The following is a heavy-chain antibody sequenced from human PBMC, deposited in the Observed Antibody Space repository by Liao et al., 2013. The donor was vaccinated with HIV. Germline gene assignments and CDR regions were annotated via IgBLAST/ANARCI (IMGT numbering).Heavy chain of an antibody. J-gene: IGHJ6*03. Sequence: QVQLVQWGAGLVKPSETLSLTCAVYGGSFSSYYWSWIRQPAGKGLEWIGRIYTSGSTNYNPSLKSRVTMSVDTSKNQFSLKLSSVTAADTAVYYCARGIRIAAAVTPYYYYMDVWGKGTTVTVSS. CDR1: GGSFSSYY. CDR3: ARGIRIAAAVTPYYYYMDV. D-gene: IGHD6-13*01. V-gene: IGHV4-59*10. CDR2: IYTSGST.